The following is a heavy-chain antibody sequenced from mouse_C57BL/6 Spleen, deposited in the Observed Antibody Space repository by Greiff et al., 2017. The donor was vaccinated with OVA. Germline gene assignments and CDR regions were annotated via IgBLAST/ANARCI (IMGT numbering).Heavy chain of an antibody. V-gene: IGHV1-80*01. D-gene: IGHD1-1*01. CDR3: ARRGDYYGIPFAY. Sequence: QVQLKESGAELVKPGASVKISCKASGYAFSSYWMNWVKQRPGKGLEWIGQIYPGDGDTNYNGKFKGKATLTADKSSSTAYMQLSSLTSEDSAVYFCARRGDYYGIPFAYWGQGTLVTVSA. J-gene: IGHJ3*01. CDR1: GYAFSSYW. CDR2: IYPGDGDT.